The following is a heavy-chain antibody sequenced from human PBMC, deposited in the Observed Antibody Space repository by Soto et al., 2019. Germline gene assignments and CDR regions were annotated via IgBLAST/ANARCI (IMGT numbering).Heavy chain of an antibody. Sequence: SETLSLTCAVYGGSFSGYYWSWIRQPPGKGLEWIGEINHSGSTNYNPSLKSRVTISVDTSKNQFSLKLSSVTAADTAVYYCARTPSLVVVAATPRYYYMDVWGKGTTVTVSS. CDR3: ARTPSLVVVAATPRYYYMDV. D-gene: IGHD2-15*01. V-gene: IGHV4-34*01. J-gene: IGHJ6*03. CDR2: INHSGST. CDR1: GGSFSGYY.